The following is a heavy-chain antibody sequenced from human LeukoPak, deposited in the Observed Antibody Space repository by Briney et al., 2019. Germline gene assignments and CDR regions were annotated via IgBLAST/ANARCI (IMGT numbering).Heavy chain of an antibody. D-gene: IGHD3-16*02. V-gene: IGHV2-5*01. J-gene: IGHJ4*02. Sequence: SGPTLVNPTQTLTLTSTFSGFSLSTSGVGVGWIRQPPGKALEWLALIYWNDDKRYSPSLKSRLTITKDTSKNQVVLTMTNMDPVDTATYYCAHRRGYDYVWGSYRSHTYFDYWGQGTLVTVSS. CDR3: AHRRGYDYVWGSYRSHTYFDY. CDR1: GFSLSTSGVG. CDR2: IYWNDDK.